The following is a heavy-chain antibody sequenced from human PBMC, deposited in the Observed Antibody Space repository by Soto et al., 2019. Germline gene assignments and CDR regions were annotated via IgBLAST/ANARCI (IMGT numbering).Heavy chain of an antibody. V-gene: IGHV4-59*01. Sequence: PSETLSLTCTVSGGSISSYYWSWIRQPPGKGLEWIGYIYYSGSTNYNPSLKSRVTISVDTSKNQFSLKLSSVTAADTAVYYCARDLTGNWFDPWGQGTLVTVSS. CDR2: IYYSGST. CDR3: ARDLTGNWFDP. CDR1: GGSISSYY. J-gene: IGHJ5*02.